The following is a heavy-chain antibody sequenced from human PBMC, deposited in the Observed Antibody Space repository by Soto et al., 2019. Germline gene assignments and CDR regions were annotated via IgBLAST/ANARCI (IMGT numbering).Heavy chain of an antibody. CDR3: ARRLDDRADESFDV. CDR1: GGTFSTYT. D-gene: IGHD3-16*01. J-gene: IGHJ3*01. CDR2: IIPLFGTT. V-gene: IGHV1-69*18. Sequence: QVHLVQSGAEVRKPGSSVNVSCKTSGGTFSTYTIYWVRQAPGQGLEWMGRIIPLFGTTRYAQNFQDRVTITAEESTSTTYMELSSLRAEDTALYYCARRLDDRADESFDVWGEGTAVTVSA.